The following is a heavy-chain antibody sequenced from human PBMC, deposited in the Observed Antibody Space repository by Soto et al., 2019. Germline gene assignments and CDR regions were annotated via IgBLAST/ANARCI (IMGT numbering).Heavy chain of an antibody. CDR2: ISYDGSNK. CDR1: GFTFSSYG. J-gene: IGHJ6*03. V-gene: IGHV3-30*18. CDR3: AKAPLRDYYYMDV. Sequence: GGSLRLSCAASGFTFSSYGMHWVRQAPGKGLEWVAVISYDGSNKYYADSVKGRFTISRDNSKNTLYLQMNSLRAEDTAVYYCAKAPLRDYYYMDVWGKGTTVTVSS.